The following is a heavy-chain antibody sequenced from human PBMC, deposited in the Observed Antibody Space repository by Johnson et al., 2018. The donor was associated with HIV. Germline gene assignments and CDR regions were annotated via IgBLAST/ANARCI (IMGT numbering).Heavy chain of an antibody. J-gene: IGHJ3*02. CDR3: AKDKDAFDI. Sequence: VQLVESGGGVVQPGRSLRLSCAASGFTLSSYAMYWVRQGPGKGLEWVSGINWNSGTIGYADSVKGRFTISRDNAKNTLYLQMNSLRAEDTAVYYCAKDKDAFDIWGQGTMVTVSS. V-gene: IGHV3-9*01. CDR2: INWNSGTI. CDR1: GFTLSSYA.